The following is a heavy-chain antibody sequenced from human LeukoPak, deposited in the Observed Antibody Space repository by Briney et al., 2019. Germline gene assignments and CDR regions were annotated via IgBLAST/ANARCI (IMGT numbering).Heavy chain of an antibody. J-gene: IGHJ4*02. D-gene: IGHD3-9*01. CDR1: GFTFSSYG. CDR2: IWYDGSNK. Sequence: GGSLRLSCVASGFTFSSYGMHWVRQAPGEGLEWVAVIWYDGSNKYYADSVKGRFTISRDNSKNTLYLQMNSLRAEDTAVYYCAREQDYDILTGPGDYWGQGTLVTVSS. CDR3: AREQDYDILTGPGDY. V-gene: IGHV3-33*01.